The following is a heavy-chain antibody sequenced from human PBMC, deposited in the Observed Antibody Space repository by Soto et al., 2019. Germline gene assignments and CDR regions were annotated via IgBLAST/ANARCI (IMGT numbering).Heavy chain of an antibody. J-gene: IGHJ6*02. V-gene: IGHV3-33*01. CDR2: IWYDGSNK. CDR1: GFTFSSYG. CDR3: ARDSYYGSGRYSEGMDV. D-gene: IGHD3-10*01. Sequence: QVQLVESGGGVVQPGRSLRLSCAASGFTFSSYGMHWVRQAPGKGLEWVAVIWYDGSNKYYADSVKGRFTISRDNSKNTLYLQMNSLSAEDTAVYYCARDSYYGSGRYSEGMDVWGQGTTVTVSS.